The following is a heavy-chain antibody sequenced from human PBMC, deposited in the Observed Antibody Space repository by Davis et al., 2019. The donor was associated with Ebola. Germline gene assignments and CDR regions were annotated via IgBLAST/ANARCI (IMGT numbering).Heavy chain of an antibody. V-gene: IGHV3-9*01. CDR1: GFTFEDYA. CDR3: VKDTVHYYESNVSYDL. Sequence: GGSLRLSCAASGFTFEDYAMHWVRQAPGKGLEWVSGISWNSGTIGYADSVKGRFTISRDNAKNSLYLQMNCLRPEDKAFYYCVKDTVHYYESNVSYDLWGQGTLVTVSS. D-gene: IGHD3-22*01. J-gene: IGHJ5*02. CDR2: ISWNSGTI.